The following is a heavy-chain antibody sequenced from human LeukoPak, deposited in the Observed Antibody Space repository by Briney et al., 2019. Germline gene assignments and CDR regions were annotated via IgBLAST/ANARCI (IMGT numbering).Heavy chain of an antibody. CDR3: ARRHDYVWGSSLVLYYFDY. V-gene: IGHV5-51*01. D-gene: IGHD3-16*01. J-gene: IGHJ4*02. Sequence: KAGESLKISCKGSGYSFTSYWIGWVRQVPGKGLEWMGIIYPGDSDTRYSPSFQGQVTISADKSISTAYLQWSSLKASDTAMYYCARRHDYVWGSSLVLYYFDYWGQGTLVTVSS. CDR1: GYSFTSYW. CDR2: IYPGDSDT.